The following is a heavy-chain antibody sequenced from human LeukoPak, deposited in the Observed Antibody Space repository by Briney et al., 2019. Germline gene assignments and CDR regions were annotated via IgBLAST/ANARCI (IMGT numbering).Heavy chain of an antibody. J-gene: IGHJ5*02. D-gene: IGHD6-13*01. V-gene: IGHV4-59*08. CDR3: AGGFSSRWYNWFDP. CDR1: GGSISSYY. CDR2: IYYSGST. Sequence: SETLSLTCTVSGGSISSYYWSWIRQPPGKGLEWIGYIYYSGSTNYNPSLKSRVTISVDTSKNQFSLKLSSVTAADTAVYYCAGGFSSRWYNWFDPWGQGTLVTVSS.